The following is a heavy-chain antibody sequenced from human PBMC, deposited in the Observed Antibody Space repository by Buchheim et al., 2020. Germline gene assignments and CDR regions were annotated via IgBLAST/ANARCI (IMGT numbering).Heavy chain of an antibody. D-gene: IGHD3-22*01. CDR2: ISGSGGST. CDR3: AKDSYYYDSSGYLLEGYNWFDP. CDR1: GFTFSSYA. J-gene: IGHJ5*02. V-gene: IGHV3-23*04. Sequence: EVQLVESGGGLVQPGGSLRLSCAASGFTFSSYAMSWVRQAPGKGLEWVSAISGSGGSTYYADSVKGRFTISRANSKNTLYLQMNSLRAEDTAVYYCAKDSYYYDSSGYLLEGYNWFDPWGQGTL.